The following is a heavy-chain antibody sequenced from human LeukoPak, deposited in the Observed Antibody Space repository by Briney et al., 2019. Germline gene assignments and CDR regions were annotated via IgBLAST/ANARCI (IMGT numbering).Heavy chain of an antibody. V-gene: IGHV3-33*01. CDR2: IWYDGSNK. CDR1: GFTFSSYG. CDR3: AGGKSSDYDILTGKNWFDP. D-gene: IGHD3-9*01. Sequence: GGSLRLSCAASGFTFSSYGMHWVRQAPGKGLEWVAVIWYDGSNKYYADSVKGRFTTSRDNSKNTLYLQMNSLRAEDTAVYYCAGGKSSDYDILTGKNWFDPWGQGTLVTVSS. J-gene: IGHJ5*02.